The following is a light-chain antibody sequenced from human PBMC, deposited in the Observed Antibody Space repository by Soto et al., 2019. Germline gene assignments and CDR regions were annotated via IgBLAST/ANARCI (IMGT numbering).Light chain of an antibody. CDR3: QQYASSPGT. CDR2: GAS. CDR1: QSVISSY. J-gene: IGKJ1*01. V-gene: IGKV3-20*01. Sequence: EIMLTQSPGTLSLSPGEGATLSCRASQSVISSYLAWYQQKPGQAPRLLIYGASSRATGIPDRFSGSGSETAFSLTISRLEPEDFAVYYCQQYASSPGTFGQGTKVEIK.